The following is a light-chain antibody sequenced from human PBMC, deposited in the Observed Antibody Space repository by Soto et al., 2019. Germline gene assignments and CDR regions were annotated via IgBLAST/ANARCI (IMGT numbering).Light chain of an antibody. CDR2: VVS. V-gene: IGLV2-14*01. J-gene: IGLJ1*01. CDR3: TSHSSSGTLAV. Sequence: QSALTQPASVSGSPGQSITISCNGTSSDIGGSNWVSWYQQHPGRAPKLIIFVVSGRPSGVSDRFSGSRSDNTASLTISGLQAEDEADYYCTSHSSSGTLAVFGTGTKVTV. CDR1: SSDIGGSNW.